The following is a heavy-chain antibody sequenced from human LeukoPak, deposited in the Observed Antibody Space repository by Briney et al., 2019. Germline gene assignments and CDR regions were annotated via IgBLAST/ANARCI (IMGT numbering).Heavy chain of an antibody. CDR3: GRAQKGAAAGRYYYQGVDV. Sequence: SETLSLTCTVSGGSISSAGYYWSWIRQHPGKGLEWIGYIYYSGSTYYNPSLKSRVIISVDTSKNQFSLKLSSVTAADTAVYYWGRAQKGAAAGRYYYQGVDVWGQGTTVTVSS. V-gene: IGHV4-31*03. D-gene: IGHD6-13*01. J-gene: IGHJ6*02. CDR2: IYYSGST. CDR1: GGSISSAGYY.